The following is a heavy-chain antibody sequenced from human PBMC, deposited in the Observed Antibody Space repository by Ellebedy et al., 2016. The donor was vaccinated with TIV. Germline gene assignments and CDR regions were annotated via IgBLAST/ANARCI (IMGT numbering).Heavy chain of an antibody. D-gene: IGHD1-26*01. CDR2: IDPADSYT. CDR3: ARFSGSFGGYDY. V-gene: IGHV5-10-1*01. CDR1: GYSFSSYS. J-gene: IGHJ4*02. Sequence: GESLKISCKGSGYSFSSYSITWVRQMPGKGLEPMGRIDPADSYTNYSPSFQGHVTMSVDTSISTAFLQWTSLKASDTAFYYCARFSGSFGGYDYWGQGTLVSVSS.